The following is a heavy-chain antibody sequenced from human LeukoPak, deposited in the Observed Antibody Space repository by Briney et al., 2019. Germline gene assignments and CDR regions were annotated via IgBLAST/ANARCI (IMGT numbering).Heavy chain of an antibody. Sequence: ASVKVSCKASGYTFTAYDINWVRQAPGQGLEWMGWMSPNSGHTGYAQKFQGRVTFTTSTSISTAYMELNSLRPEDTAVYYCARTPPKGDIDSWGPGTLVTVSS. CDR3: ARTPPKGDIDS. CDR2: MSPNSGHT. V-gene: IGHV1-8*01. CDR1: GYTFTAYD. J-gene: IGHJ4*02. D-gene: IGHD2-21*02.